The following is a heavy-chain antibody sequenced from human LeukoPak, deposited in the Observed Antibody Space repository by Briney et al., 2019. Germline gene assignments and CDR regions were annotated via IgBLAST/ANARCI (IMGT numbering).Heavy chain of an antibody. D-gene: IGHD3-3*01. CDR2: INTDGSTT. CDR3: ARVYTFGPDY. J-gene: IGHJ4*02. CDR1: GFAFSSHW. V-gene: IGHV3-74*01. Sequence: GGSLRLSCAASGFAFSSHWMHWVRQAPGKGLVWVSRINTDGSTTSYADSVKGRFTISRDNAKNTLYLQMNSLRAEDTAVYYCARVYTFGPDYWGQGTLVTVSS.